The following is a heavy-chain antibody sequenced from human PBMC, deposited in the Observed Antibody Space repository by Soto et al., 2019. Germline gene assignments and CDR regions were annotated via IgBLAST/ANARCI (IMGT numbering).Heavy chain of an antibody. CDR1: GFTFTSSA. V-gene: IGHV1-58*01. CDR3: AAGTSCGVVIIPYYYGMDG. J-gene: IGHJ6*02. Sequence: GASVPVSCNASGFTFTSSAVQWVRQARGQRLEWIGWIVVGSGNTNNAQKFQERVTITRDMSTSTAYMELSSLRSEHTAVYYCAAGTSCGVVIIPYYYGMDGWRQGTTVTVT. CDR2: IVVGSGNT. D-gene: IGHD3-3*01.